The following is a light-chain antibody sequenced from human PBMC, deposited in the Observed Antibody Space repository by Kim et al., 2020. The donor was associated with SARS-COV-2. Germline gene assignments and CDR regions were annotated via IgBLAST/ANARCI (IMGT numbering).Light chain of an antibody. CDR2: QDS. J-gene: IGLJ2*01. Sequence: SYELTQPPSVSVSPGQTASITCSGVKLGDKYACWYQQKPGQSPVLVIYQDSKRPSGIPERFSGSNSGNTATLTISGTPAMDEADYYCQAWDSSHVVFGGGTQLTV. CDR3: QAWDSSHVV. V-gene: IGLV3-1*01. CDR1: KLGDKY.